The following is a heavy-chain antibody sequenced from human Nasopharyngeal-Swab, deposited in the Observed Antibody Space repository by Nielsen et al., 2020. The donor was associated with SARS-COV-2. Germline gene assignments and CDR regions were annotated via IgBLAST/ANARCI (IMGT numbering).Heavy chain of an antibody. J-gene: IGHJ6*02. V-gene: IGHV1-2*06. D-gene: IGHD2-2*01. CDR2: INPNSGGA. CDR3: ARDLEDIVVVPAAMWGVDYYYYGMDV. CDR1: GYTFTGYC. Sequence: ASVKVSCKASGYTFTGYCMHWVRQAPGQGLEWMGRINPNSGGANYAQKFQGRVTMTRDTSISTAYMELSRLRSDDTAVYYCARDLEDIVVVPAAMWGVDYYYYGMDVWGQGTTVTVSS.